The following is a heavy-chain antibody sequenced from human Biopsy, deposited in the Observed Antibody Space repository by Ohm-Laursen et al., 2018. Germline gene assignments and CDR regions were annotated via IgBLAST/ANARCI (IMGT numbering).Heavy chain of an antibody. Sequence: SFRLSCAASGFNIRVSYMGWVRQPPGKGLEWLSLLYSAGNTYYADSVKGRFTISRDKSKNTLYLQLNSLGAEDTAIYYCAGSSPGANDYFQHWGRGTLVTVSS. J-gene: IGHJ1*01. V-gene: IGHV3-53*01. D-gene: IGHD4/OR15-4a*01. CDR2: LYSAGNT. CDR3: AGSSPGANDYFQH. CDR1: GFNIRVSY.